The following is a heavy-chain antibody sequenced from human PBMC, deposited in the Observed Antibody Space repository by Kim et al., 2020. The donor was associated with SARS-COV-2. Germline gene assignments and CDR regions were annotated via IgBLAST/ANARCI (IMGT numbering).Heavy chain of an antibody. Sequence: GGSLRLSCAASGFTFGDYAMHWVRQAPGKGLEWVSGISCNSGSIGYADSVKGRFTISRDNAKNSLYLQMNSLRAEDTALYYCAKEIAGGGWLRLGFYMDGWGKGTTVADSS. CDR1: GFTFGDYA. V-gene: IGHV3-9*01. D-gene: IGHD3-16*01. J-gene: IGHJ6*03. CDR2: ISCNSGSI. CDR3: AKEIAGGGWLRLGFYMDG.